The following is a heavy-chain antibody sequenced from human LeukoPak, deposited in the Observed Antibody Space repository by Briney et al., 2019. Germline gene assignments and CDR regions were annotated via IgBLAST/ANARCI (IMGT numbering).Heavy chain of an antibody. CDR2: ISRDGATT. CDR1: GFTFRNYW. Sequence: GGSLRLSCAASGFTFRNYWMHWVHQAPGKGLVWVSRISRDGATTHSAGSVKGRFPISRDNAKNMVYLRMDSLSAEDAAVYYCVRLLDIDYWGQGTLVTVSS. V-gene: IGHV3-74*01. J-gene: IGHJ4*02. CDR3: VRLLDIDY. D-gene: IGHD1-1*01.